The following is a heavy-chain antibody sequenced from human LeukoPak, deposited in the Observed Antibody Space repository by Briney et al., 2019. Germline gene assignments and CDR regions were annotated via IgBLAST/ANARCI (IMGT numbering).Heavy chain of an antibody. CDR2: INHSGST. CDR3: ARGWYGSSTRIDY. J-gene: IGHJ4*02. CDR1: GGSISSYY. Sequence: SETLSLTCTVSGGSISSYYWSWIRQPAGKGLEWIGEINHSGSTNYNPSLKSRVTISVDTSKNQFSLKLSSVTAADTAVYYCARGWYGSSTRIDYWGQGTLVTVSS. V-gene: IGHV4-34*01. D-gene: IGHD2-2*01.